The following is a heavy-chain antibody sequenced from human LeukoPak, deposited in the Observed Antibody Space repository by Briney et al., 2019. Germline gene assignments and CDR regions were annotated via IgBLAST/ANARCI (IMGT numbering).Heavy chain of an antibody. Sequence: SETLSLTCTVSGGSISSSSYYWGWIRQPPGKGLEWIGSIYYSGSTYYNPSLKSRVTISVDTSKNQFSLKLSSVTAADTAVYYCARVSLGYCSSTSCPWGAFDIWGQGTMVTVSS. J-gene: IGHJ3*02. CDR3: ARVSLGYCSSTSCPWGAFDI. CDR1: GGSISSSSYY. V-gene: IGHV4-39*01. D-gene: IGHD2-2*01. CDR2: IYYSGST.